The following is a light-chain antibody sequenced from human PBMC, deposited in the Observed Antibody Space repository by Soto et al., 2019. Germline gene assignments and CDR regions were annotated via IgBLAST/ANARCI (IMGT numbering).Light chain of an antibody. CDR1: QSVGNN. CDR2: GAS. J-gene: IGKJ4*01. Sequence: EIVMTQSPATLSVSPGERDTLSCRASQSVGNNLAWYRQKSGQDPRLLIYGASTRATGIPARFSGSGSGTEFTLTIDSLQSDDFAVYLCQQYRNWPLTFGGGTKVDLK. V-gene: IGKV3-15*01. CDR3: QQYRNWPLT.